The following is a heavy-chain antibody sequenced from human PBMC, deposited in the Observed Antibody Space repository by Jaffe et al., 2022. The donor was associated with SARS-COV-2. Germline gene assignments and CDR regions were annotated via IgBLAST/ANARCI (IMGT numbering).Heavy chain of an antibody. CDR3: AKIYSGYEWGFDY. CDR1: GFTFSSYG. J-gene: IGHJ4*02. CDR2: ISYDGSNK. V-gene: IGHV3-30*18. Sequence: QVQLVESGGGVVQPGRSLRLSCAASGFTFSSYGMHWVRQAPGKGLEWVAVISYDGSNKYYADSVKGRFTISRDNSKNTLYLQMNSLRAEDTAVYYCAKIYSGYEWGFDYWGQGTLVTVSS. D-gene: IGHD5-12*01.